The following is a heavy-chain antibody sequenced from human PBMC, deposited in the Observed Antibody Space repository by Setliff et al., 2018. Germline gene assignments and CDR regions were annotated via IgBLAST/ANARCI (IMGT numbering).Heavy chain of an antibody. V-gene: IGHV1-69*13. CDR3: ARINFYDSTAYYYAPHH. CDR1: GYTFTTYG. Sequence: SVKVSCKASGYTFTTYGFNWVRQAPGQGLEWMERIIPVFRTAKYAQKFQGRVTITADESTRTAYMELSSVRFEDTAVYYCARINFYDSTAYYYAPHHWGQGTLVTVSS. CDR2: IIPVFRTA. J-gene: IGHJ5*02. D-gene: IGHD3-22*01.